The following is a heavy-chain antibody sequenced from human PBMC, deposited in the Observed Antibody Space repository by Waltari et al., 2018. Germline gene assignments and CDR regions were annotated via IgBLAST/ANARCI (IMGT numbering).Heavy chain of an antibody. D-gene: IGHD3-10*01. Sequence: QLQLQESGPGLVKPSETLSLTCTVSGGSISSSSYYWGWIRQPPGKGLEWIGSIYYSGSTYYNPSLKSRVTISVDTSKNQFSLKLSSVTAADTAVYYCARQETTMVRGVMYFDYWGQGTLVTVSS. V-gene: IGHV4-39*07. CDR1: GGSISSSSYY. CDR2: IYYSGST. CDR3: ARQETTMVRGVMYFDY. J-gene: IGHJ4*02.